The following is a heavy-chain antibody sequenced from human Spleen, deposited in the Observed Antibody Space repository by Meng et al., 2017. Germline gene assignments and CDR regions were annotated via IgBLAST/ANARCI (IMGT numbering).Heavy chain of an antibody. CDR2: IYHSGYT. CDR1: GGSISIDHW. J-gene: IGHJ4*02. V-gene: IGHV4-4*02. CDR3: ARRGILPDY. D-gene: IGHD1-26*01. Sequence: QVQLQESGPGLVKPSGTLSLPCAVSGGSISIDHWWSWVRQSPGKGLEWIGEIYHSGYTNYNPSLESRVTMSVDTSKNQISLKLSSVTAADTAVYYCARRGILPDYWGQGTLVTVSS.